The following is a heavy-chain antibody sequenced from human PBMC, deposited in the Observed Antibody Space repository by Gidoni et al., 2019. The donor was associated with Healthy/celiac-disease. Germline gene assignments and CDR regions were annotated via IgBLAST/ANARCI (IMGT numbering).Heavy chain of an antibody. J-gene: IGHJ3*02. CDR3: ARHSFGNQVGYSSSELGAFDI. Sequence: QLQLQESGPGLVKPSETLSLTSTVSGGPISSSSYYWGWIRQPPGKGLEWIGSIYYSGSTYYNPSLKSRVTISVDTSKNQFSLKLSSVTAADTAVYYCARHSFGNQVGYSSSELGAFDIWGQGTMVTVSS. V-gene: IGHV4-39*01. CDR2: IYYSGST. CDR1: GGPISSSSYY. D-gene: IGHD6-19*01.